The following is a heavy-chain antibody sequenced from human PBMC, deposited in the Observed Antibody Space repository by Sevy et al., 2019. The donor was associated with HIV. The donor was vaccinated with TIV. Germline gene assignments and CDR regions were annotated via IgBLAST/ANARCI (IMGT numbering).Heavy chain of an antibody. V-gene: IGHV4-4*07. CDR1: GGSISRYY. CDR2: SYTSGST. CDR3: ARDGYGDYGLPYYYGYGMDV. D-gene: IGHD4-17*01. J-gene: IGHJ6*02. Sequence: SETLSLTCTVSGGSISRYYWSWIRQPAGKGLERIGRSYTSGSTNYNPSLKSRVTMSVDTSKNQFSLKLSSVTAADTAVYYCARDGYGDYGLPYYYGYGMDVWGQGTTVTVSS.